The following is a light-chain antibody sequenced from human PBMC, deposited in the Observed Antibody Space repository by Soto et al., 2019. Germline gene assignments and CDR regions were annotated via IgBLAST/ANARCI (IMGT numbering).Light chain of an antibody. CDR3: QPWGTGIQE. J-gene: IGLJ2*01. Sequence: QLVLTQSPSASASLGASVKLTCTLSSGHSTFALAWHQQQPEKGPRYLMMLKSDGSHIKGDGIPDRFSGSSSGAERHLIISSLQSEDEADYYYQPWGTGIQEFGGGTKLAVL. V-gene: IGLV4-69*01. CDR2: LKSDGSH. CDR1: SGHSTFA.